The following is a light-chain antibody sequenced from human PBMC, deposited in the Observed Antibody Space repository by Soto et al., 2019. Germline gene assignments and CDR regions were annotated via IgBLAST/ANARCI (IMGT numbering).Light chain of an antibody. V-gene: IGKV1-5*01. CDR2: DAS. J-gene: IGKJ1*01. CDR1: QSISHW. CDR3: QQYDSVLGT. Sequence: DIQMTQSPATLSASFVYSFTITCLASQSISHWLAWYQQKPGKAPKFLIYDASSLESGVPSRFSGSGSGTEFTLTISSLQPDDFATYYCQQYDSVLGTFGPGTKVDI.